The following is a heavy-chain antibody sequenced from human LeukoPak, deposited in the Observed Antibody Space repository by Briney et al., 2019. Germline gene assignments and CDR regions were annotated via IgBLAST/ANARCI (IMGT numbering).Heavy chain of an antibody. D-gene: IGHD5-18*01. V-gene: IGHV4-39*07. J-gene: IGHJ5*02. Sequence: PSETLSLTCTVSGGSISSSSYYWGWIRQPPGKGLEWIGEINHSGSTNYNPSLKSRVTISVDTSKNQFSLKLSSVTAADTAVYYCARGGYSYGLNWFDPWGQGTLVTVSS. CDR3: ARGGYSYGLNWFDP. CDR1: GGSISSSSYY. CDR2: INHSGST.